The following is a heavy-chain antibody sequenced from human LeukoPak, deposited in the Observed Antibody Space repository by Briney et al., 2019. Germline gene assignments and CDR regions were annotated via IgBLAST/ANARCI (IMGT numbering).Heavy chain of an antibody. CDR2: ISGSGGST. J-gene: IGHJ4*02. V-gene: IGHV3-23*01. D-gene: IGHD3-22*01. CDR1: GFTFSSYA. CDR3: AKENYYYDSSPYDC. Sequence: GGSLRFSCAASGFTFSSYAMSWVRQAPGKGLEWVSAISGSGGSTYYADSVKGRFTISRDNSKNTLYLQMNSLRAEDTAVYYCAKENYYYDSSPYDCWGQGTLVTVSS.